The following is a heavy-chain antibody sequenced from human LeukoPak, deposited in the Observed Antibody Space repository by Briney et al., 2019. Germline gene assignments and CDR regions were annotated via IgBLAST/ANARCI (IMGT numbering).Heavy chain of an antibody. Sequence: SGTLSLTCAISGASISSTNWWIWVHQPPGKGLEWIGEMHHSGRTNYNPSLKSRITISVDKSKNQVFLRLNSVAAADTALYYCARAQEGCSRASCYLEPWGQGTLVTVSS. CDR3: ARAQEGCSRASCYLEP. CDR1: GASISSTNW. J-gene: IGHJ5*02. CDR2: MHHSGRT. V-gene: IGHV4-4*02. D-gene: IGHD2-2*01.